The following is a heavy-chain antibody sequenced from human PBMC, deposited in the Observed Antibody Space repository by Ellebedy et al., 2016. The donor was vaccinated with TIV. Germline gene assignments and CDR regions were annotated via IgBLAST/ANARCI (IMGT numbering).Heavy chain of an antibody. CDR1: GFSFSSYW. J-gene: IGHJ3*02. CDR3: ATDGSYGDYRSPTHAFVM. D-gene: IGHD4-17*01. Sequence: GGSLRLSCAASGFSFSSYWMSWVRQAPGKGLEWVANINQDGSMKYFMDSVKGRFTLSRDHAKNSLYLQMNSLRDEDTAVYYCATDGSYGDYRSPTHAFVMWGQGTVVTVSS. V-gene: IGHV3-7*01. CDR2: INQDGSMK.